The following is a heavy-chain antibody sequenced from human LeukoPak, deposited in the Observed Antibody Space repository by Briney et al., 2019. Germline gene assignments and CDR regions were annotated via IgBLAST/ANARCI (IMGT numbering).Heavy chain of an antibody. CDR3: ARGGVREYGYMDG. Sequence: GASVKVSCKASGYTFTSYAMNWVRQAPGQGLEWMGWINPNSGGTNYAQKFQVRVTMTRDTSMSTAYMELSRLRSDDTAVYYCARGGVREYGYMDGWGKGTTVTISS. V-gene: IGHV1-2*02. CDR1: GYTFTSYA. J-gene: IGHJ6*03. D-gene: IGHD3-10*01. CDR2: INPNSGGT.